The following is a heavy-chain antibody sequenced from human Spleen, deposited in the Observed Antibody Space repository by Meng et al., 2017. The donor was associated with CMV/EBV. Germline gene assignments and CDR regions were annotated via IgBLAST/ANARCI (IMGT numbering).Heavy chain of an antibody. CDR1: GGSISSGGYY. J-gene: IGHJ4*02. CDR3: ATCSSTSCYFDY. D-gene: IGHD2-2*01. Sequence: CTVSGGSISSGGYYWSWIRQHPGKGLEWIGYIYCSGSTYYNPSLKSRVTISVDTSKNQFSLKLSSVTAADTAVYYCATCSSTSCYFDYWGQGTLVTVSS. CDR2: IYCSGST. V-gene: IGHV4-31*03.